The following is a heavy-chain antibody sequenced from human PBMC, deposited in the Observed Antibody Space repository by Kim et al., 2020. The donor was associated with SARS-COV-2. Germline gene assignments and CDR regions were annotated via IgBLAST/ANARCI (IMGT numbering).Heavy chain of an antibody. Sequence: GGSLRLSCAASGFTFGDYAMHWVRQAPGKGLEWVSGISWSSGSIDYADSVKGRFTISRDNAKNSLYLQMNSLRAEDTALYYCAKIWLKRVYAISFDYWGQGTLVTVSS. CDR1: GFTFGDYA. V-gene: IGHV3-9*01. CDR3: AKIWLKRVYAISFDY. CDR2: ISWSSGSI. D-gene: IGHD2-8*01. J-gene: IGHJ4*02.